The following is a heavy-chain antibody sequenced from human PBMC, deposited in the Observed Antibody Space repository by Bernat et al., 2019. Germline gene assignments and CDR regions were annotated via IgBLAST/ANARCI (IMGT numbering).Heavy chain of an antibody. CDR1: GFTVSSNY. CDR2: INAGGGRT. V-gene: IGHV3-53*02. Sequence: EVQLVETGGGLIQPGGSLRLSCAASGFTVSSNYMSWVRQAPGKGLEWVSVINAGGGRTYYADSVKGRFTISRDNSKNTVDLQMNSLRAEDTAVYYCARARYYDLIDYWGQGTLVTVSS. CDR3: ARARYYDLIDY. J-gene: IGHJ4*02. D-gene: IGHD3-3*01.